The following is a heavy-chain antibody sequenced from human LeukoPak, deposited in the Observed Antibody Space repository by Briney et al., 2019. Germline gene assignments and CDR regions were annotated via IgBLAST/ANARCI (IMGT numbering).Heavy chain of an antibody. D-gene: IGHD1-26*01. V-gene: IGHV4-4*07. CDR1: GGSISSYY. CDR3: ARGMRYSGSPGGYMDV. CDR2: IYTSGST. Sequence: PSETLSLTCTVSGGSISSYYWSWIRHPAGKGLEWIGRIYTSGSTNYNPSLKSRVTMSVDTSKNQFSLKLSSVTAADTAVYYCARGMRYSGSPGGYMDVWGKGTTVTVSS. J-gene: IGHJ6*03.